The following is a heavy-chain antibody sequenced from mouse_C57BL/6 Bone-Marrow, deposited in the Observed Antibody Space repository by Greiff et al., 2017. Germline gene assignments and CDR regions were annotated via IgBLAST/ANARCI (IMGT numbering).Heavy chain of an antibody. J-gene: IGHJ1*03. CDR1: GFSLTSYG. Sequence: VKLVESGPGLVAPSQSLSITCTVSGFSLTSYGVDWVRQPPGKGLEWLGVIWGGGSTNYNSALMSRLSISKDNSKSQVFLKMNSLQTDDTAMYYCAKHVTLYGSSYERYFDVWGTGTTVTVSS. CDR2: IWGGGST. D-gene: IGHD1-1*01. CDR3: AKHVTLYGSSYERYFDV. V-gene: IGHV2-9*01.